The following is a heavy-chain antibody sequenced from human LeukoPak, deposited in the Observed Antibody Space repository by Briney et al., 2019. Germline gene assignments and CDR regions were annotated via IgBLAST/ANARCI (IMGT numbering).Heavy chain of an antibody. CDR2: IYSGGST. V-gene: IGHV3-53*01. D-gene: IGHD2-8*02. Sequence: ETLSLTCTVSGGSISSYYWSWVRQAPGKGLEWVSVIYSGGSTYYADSVKGRFTISRDNSKNTLYLQMNSLRAEDTAVYYCHWWTYSMGGSDYWGQGTLVTVS. CDR3: HWWTYSMGGSDY. CDR1: GGSISSYY. J-gene: IGHJ4*02.